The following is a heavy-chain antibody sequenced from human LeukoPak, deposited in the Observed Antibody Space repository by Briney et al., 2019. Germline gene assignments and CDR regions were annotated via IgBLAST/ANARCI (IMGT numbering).Heavy chain of an antibody. CDR1: GFIFNSYW. V-gene: IGHV3-7*01. J-gene: IGHJ4*02. Sequence: PGGSLRLSCTASGFIFNSYWMGWVRQTPGKGLEWVATIKQDGSAKYYEDSVRGRFSISRDNAKNSLSLQMSSLRVEDTAVYYCARETLELGYWGQGTLVTVSS. CDR2: IKQDGSAK. CDR3: ARETLELGY. D-gene: IGHD1-7*01.